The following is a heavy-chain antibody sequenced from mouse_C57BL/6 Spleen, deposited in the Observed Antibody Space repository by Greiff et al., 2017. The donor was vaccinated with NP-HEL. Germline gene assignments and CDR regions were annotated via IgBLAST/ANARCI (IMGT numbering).Heavy chain of an antibody. CDR3: ARSGGYDYDGPYAMDY. CDR1: GYTFTSYG. D-gene: IGHD2-4*01. Sequence: QVHVKQSGAELARPGASVKLSCKASGYTFTSYGISWVKQRTGQGLEWIGEIYPRSGNTYYNEKFKGKATLTADKSSSTAYMELRSLTSEDSAVYFCARSGGYDYDGPYAMDYWGQGTSVTVSS. CDR2: IYPRSGNT. J-gene: IGHJ4*01. V-gene: IGHV1-81*01.